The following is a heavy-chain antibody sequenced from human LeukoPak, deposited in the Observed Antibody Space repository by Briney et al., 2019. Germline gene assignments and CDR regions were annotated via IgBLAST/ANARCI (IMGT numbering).Heavy chain of an antibody. CDR1: GYTFSGFY. D-gene: IGHD4-17*01. CDR3: ASLWAFYGDYFLDH. Sequence: GASVKVSCKASGYTFSGFYIHWMRQAPGQGLEWMGWINPNRGGTSYAQRFQGRVTLTRDTSISTVHMELSRLKSDDTAVYYCASLWAFYGDYFLDHWGQGTLVTVSS. CDR2: INPNRGGT. V-gene: IGHV1-2*02. J-gene: IGHJ4*02.